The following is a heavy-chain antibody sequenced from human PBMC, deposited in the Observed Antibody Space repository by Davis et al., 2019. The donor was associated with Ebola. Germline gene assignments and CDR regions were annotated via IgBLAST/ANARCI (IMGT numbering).Heavy chain of an antibody. CDR3: ARGSGSGYDY. D-gene: IGHD3-22*01. Sequence: SVKVSCKASGGTFSSYAISWVRQAPGQGLEWMGGIIPIFGTANYAQKFQGRVTMTRDTSTSMVYMELTRLTSEDTAVYYCARGSGSGYDYWGQGALVTVSS. CDR2: IIPIFGTA. V-gene: IGHV1-69*05. J-gene: IGHJ4*02. CDR1: GGTFSSYA.